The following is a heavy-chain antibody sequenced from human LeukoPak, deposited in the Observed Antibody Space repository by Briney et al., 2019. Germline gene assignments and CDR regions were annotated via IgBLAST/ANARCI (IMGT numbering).Heavy chain of an antibody. V-gene: IGHV3-15*01. J-gene: IGHJ3*02. CDR1: GFSFTNAW. CDR2: IKNKAHGVTA. CDR3: SSYNDRDAFAI. D-gene: IGHD3-10*01. Sequence: GGSLSLSCAASGFSFTNAWMSWVRQAPGKGLEWVGLIKNKAHGVTADYAAPVKGRFTISRDDSKNTLYLQMNSLKTEDTAVYYCSSYNDRDAFAIWGQGTMVTVSS.